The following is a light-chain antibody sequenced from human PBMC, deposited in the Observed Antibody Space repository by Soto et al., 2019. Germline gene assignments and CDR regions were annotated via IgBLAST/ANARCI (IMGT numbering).Light chain of an antibody. V-gene: IGKV2-28*01. CDR1: QSLLHSNGYNY. J-gene: IGKJ1*01. CDR2: LGS. CDR3: MQALQTPRT. Sequence: DIVMTQSPLSLPVTPGEPASISCRSSQSLLHSNGYNYLDWYLQKPGQSPQLLIYLGSSRSSGVPDRFSGSGSGTDFTLKISRVEAEDVGVYYCMQALQTPRTFVQGTKVDIK.